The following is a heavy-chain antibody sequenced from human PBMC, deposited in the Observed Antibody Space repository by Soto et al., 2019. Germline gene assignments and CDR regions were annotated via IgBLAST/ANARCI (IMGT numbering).Heavy chain of an antibody. D-gene: IGHD2-2*01. CDR2: TYYRSKWYN. V-gene: IGHV6-1*01. J-gene: IGHJ5*02. CDR3: ARSLGYCISTSCWNWFDP. CDR1: GESVSSNRAA. Sequence: SHTHSRTCAICGESVSSNRAAWNWIRQSPSRGLEWLGRTYYRSKWYNDYAVSVKSRITINPDTSKNQFSLQLNSVTPEDTAVYYCARSLGYCISTSCWNWFDPWGQGTLVTVSS.